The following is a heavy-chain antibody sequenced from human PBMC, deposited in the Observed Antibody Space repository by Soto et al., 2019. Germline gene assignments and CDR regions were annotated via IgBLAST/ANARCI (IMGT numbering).Heavy chain of an antibody. V-gene: IGHV1-18*01. J-gene: IGHJ5*02. Sequence: QVQLVQSGGEVKKPGASVKVSCKASGYTFTNYGISWVRQAPGQGLEWMGWINVYNGNTKYAQKVQGRVTMTTDTPTRTAYMAPRSLISDNTAVYSFAICVGPASYYHQYNCFDPCFQLTLVTVSS. CDR2: INVYNGNT. D-gene: IGHD3-10*01. CDR1: GYTFTNYG. CDR3: AICVGPASYYHQYNCFDP.